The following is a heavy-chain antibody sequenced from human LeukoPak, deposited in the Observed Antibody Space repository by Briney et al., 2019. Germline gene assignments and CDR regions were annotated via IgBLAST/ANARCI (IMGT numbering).Heavy chain of an antibody. Sequence: SETLSLTCTVSGGSISSYYWSWIRQPPGKGLEWIGYIYYSGSTNYNPSLKGRVTISVDTSKNQFSLKLSSVTAADTAVYYCARAGWFAGLYYYYMDVWGKGTTVTVSS. CDR3: ARAGWFAGLYYYYMDV. J-gene: IGHJ6*03. CDR1: GGSISSYY. CDR2: IYYSGST. D-gene: IGHD3-10*01. V-gene: IGHV4-59*01.